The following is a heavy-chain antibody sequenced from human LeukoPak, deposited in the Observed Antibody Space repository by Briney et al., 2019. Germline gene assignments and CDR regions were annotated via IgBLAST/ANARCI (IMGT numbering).Heavy chain of an antibody. V-gene: IGHV3-21*01. Sequence: GGSLRLSCAASGFAFSSDSMNWVRQAPGKGLEWVSSIGSSSSSIYYADPVKGRFTISRDNAKNSLYLQMNSLRAEDTAVYYCARESGGNFGEAFDIWGQGTMVTVSS. CDR2: IGSSSSSI. CDR3: ARESGGNFGEAFDI. CDR1: GFAFSSDS. J-gene: IGHJ3*02. D-gene: IGHD4-23*01.